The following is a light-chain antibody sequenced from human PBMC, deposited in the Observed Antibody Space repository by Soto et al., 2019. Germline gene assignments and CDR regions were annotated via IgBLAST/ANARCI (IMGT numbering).Light chain of an antibody. CDR3: TSWTTSTTMI. J-gene: IGLJ2*01. CDR1: SSDIGAYNF. V-gene: IGLV2-14*03. Sequence: QSVLTQPASVSGSPGQSITISCTGTSSDIGAYNFVSWYQQHPGKAPKLMLYDVNIRPSGVSNRFSGSKSGNTASLTISGLHAEDEADYYCTSWTTSTTMIFGGGTKVTV. CDR2: DVN.